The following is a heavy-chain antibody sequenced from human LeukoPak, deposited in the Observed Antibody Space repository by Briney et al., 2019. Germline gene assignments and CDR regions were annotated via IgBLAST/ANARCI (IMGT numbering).Heavy chain of an antibody. CDR1: GFTLGSHD. V-gene: IGHV3-13*01. D-gene: IGHD5-18*01. CDR2: VSSGFHA. J-gene: IGHJ4*02. CDR3: VREARGYHYTYFDY. Sequence: GGSLGLSCTASGFTLGSHDMYWVRQIPGQGLEWVAAVSSGFHAFFADSVQGRFTVSREDARNSLYLQMNSLRAGDTAVYYCVREARGYHYTYFDYWGQGTLVTVSS.